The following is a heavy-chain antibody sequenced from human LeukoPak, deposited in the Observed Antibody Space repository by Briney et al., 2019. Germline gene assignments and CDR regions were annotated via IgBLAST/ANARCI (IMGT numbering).Heavy chain of an antibody. CDR3: ARARGSGWYSFDY. V-gene: IGHV3-74*01. D-gene: IGHD6-19*01. CDR2: INSDGSST. J-gene: IGHJ4*02. Sequence: PGGSPRLSCAASGFAFSSYWMYWVRQAPGKGLVWVSRINSDGSSTNHADIVKGRFTISRDNAKNTLYLQMNSLRTEDTAVYFCARARGSGWYSFDYWGQGTLVTVSS. CDR1: GFAFSSYW.